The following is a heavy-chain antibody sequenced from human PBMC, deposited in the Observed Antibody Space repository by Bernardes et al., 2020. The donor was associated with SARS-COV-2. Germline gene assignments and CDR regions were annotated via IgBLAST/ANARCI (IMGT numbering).Heavy chain of an antibody. CDR3: VKRRAIFELWAGSLDY. CDR2: IGAAGDT. V-gene: IGHV3-13*01. D-gene: IGHD3-9*01. CDR1: GFTFSTYD. J-gene: IGHJ4*02. Sequence: GGSLRLSCAASGFTFSTYDMHWVRQTTGKGLEWVSGIGAAGDTYYPDSVKGRFTISRENAMNSLFLQMNSLRAGDTAVYYCVKRRAIFELWAGSLDYWGLGTLVTVSS.